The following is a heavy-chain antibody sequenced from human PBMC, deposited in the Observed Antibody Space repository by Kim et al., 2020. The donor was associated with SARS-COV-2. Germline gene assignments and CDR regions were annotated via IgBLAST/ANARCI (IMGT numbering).Heavy chain of an antibody. D-gene: IGHD5-12*01. J-gene: IGHJ6*02. V-gene: IGHV1-18*01. CDR2: ISTYNVKT. CDR3: ARVGGDFDYFGLDV. CDR1: GYTFTNNG. Sequence: ASVKVSCKTSGYTFTNNGISWVRQAPGQGLEWMGWISTYNVKTFYAEKFQGRVTLTTDTSTSTAYMELRSLRSDDTAVYYCARVGGDFDYFGLDVWGQGTTVTVS.